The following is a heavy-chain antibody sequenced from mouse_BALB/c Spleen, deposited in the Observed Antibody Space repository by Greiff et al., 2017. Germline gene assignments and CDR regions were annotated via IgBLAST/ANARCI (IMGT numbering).Heavy chain of an antibody. CDR2: ISSGGST. V-gene: IGHV5-6-5*01. J-gene: IGHJ4*01. Sequence: DVHLVESGGGLVKPGGSLKLSCAASGFTFSSYAMSWVRQTPEKRLEWVASISSGGSTYYPDSVKGRFTISRDNARNILYLQMSSLRSEDTAMYYCARDGGRAMDYWGQGTSVTVSS. CDR3: ARDGGRAMDY. CDR1: GFTFSSYA.